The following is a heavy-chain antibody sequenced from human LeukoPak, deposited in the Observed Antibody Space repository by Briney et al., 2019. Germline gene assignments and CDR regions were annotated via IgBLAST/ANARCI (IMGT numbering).Heavy chain of an antibody. CDR3: ARDRDCSSTSCYFDAEYFQH. J-gene: IGHJ1*01. Sequence: GGSLRLSCAASGFTFSSYWMSWVRQAPGKGLEWVANIKQDGSEKYYVDSVKGRFTISRDNAKNSLYLQMNSLRAEDTAVYYCARDRDCSSTSCYFDAEYFQHWGQGTLVTVSS. CDR2: IKQDGSEK. CDR1: GFTFSSYW. D-gene: IGHD2-2*01. V-gene: IGHV3-7*01.